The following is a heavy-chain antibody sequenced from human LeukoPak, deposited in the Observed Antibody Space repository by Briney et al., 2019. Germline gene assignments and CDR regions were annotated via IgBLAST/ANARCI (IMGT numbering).Heavy chain of an antibody. V-gene: IGHV1-69*06. CDR1: VGTFSSYA. D-gene: IGHD4-17*01. CDR3: ARGTTVTTYAIYYYYMDV. Sequence: GASVKVSCKASVGTFSSYAISWVRQAPGQGLEWMGGIIPIFGTANYAQKFQGRVTITADKSTGTAYMELSSLRSEDTAVYYCARGTTVTTYAIYYYYMDVWGKGTTVTVSS. CDR2: IIPIFGTA. J-gene: IGHJ6*03.